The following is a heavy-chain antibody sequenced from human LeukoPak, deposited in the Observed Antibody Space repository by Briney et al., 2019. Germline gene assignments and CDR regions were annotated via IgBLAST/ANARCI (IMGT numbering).Heavy chain of an antibody. CDR3: ARGGRGSAAVVAPRSFDI. Sequence: GGSLRLSCEASGFTVSSTHMVWVRQAPGKGLEWVSVTYTGGNSYYAGSVQGRFIISRDISKNTLYLQMNNLRAEDSALYYCARGGRGSAAVVAPRSFDIWGQGMMVTVSS. J-gene: IGHJ3*02. CDR1: GFTVSSTH. CDR2: TYTGGNS. D-gene: IGHD3-22*01. V-gene: IGHV3-53*01.